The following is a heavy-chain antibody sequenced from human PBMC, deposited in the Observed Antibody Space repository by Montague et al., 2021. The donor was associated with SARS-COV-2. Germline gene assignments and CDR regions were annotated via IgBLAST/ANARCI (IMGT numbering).Heavy chain of an antibody. CDR3: ARLLPDGTVVATDIPFDS. J-gene: IGHJ4*02. CDR2: ISYSGST. V-gene: IGHV4-39*01. Sequence: SETLSLTCTVSAGSISTNSYYWAWIRQPPGKGLEWIGSISYSGSTYFNPSLESRVTISVDTSENQFSLKLRSVIAADTAVHYCARLLPDGTVVATDIPFDSWGQGTLVTVSS. CDR1: AGSISTNSYY. D-gene: IGHD2-21*02.